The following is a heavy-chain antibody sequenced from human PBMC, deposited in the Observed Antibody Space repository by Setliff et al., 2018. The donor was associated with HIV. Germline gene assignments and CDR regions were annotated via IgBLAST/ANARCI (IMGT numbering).Heavy chain of an antibody. CDR2: IRDSGVSV. J-gene: IGHJ5*02. D-gene: IGHD4-17*01. Sequence: GGSLRLSCAASGFSFTNYGMTWVRQAPGKGLEWVSGIRDSGVSVYYADSVMGWFTISRDNAQNSLYLQMNSLRAEDTAVYYCAKADRGYGRNWFDPWGQGTLVTVSS. V-gene: IGHV3-23*01. CDR3: AKADRGYGRNWFDP. CDR1: GFSFTNYG.